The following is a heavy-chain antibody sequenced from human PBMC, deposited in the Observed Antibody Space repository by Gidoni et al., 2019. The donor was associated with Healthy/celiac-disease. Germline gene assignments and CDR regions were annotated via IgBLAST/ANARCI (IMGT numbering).Heavy chain of an antibody. D-gene: IGHD5-12*01. CDR3: ASTGWLQFWAFDI. V-gene: IGHV3-48*01. CDR1: GFTFSSSS. J-gene: IGHJ3*02. CDR2: ISSSSSTI. Sequence: EVQLVESGGGLVQPGGSLRLSCAASGFTFSSSSMNWVRQAPGKGLEWVSYISSSSSTIYYAGSVKGRFTISRDNAKNSLYLQMNSLRAEDTAVYYCASTGWLQFWAFDIWGQGTMVTVSS.